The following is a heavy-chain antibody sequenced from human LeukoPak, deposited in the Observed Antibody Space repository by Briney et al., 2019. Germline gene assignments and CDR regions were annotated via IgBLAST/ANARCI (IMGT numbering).Heavy chain of an antibody. CDR2: ISSSSSTI. CDR1: GFTFSSYS. Sequence: GGSLRLSCAASGFTFSSYSMNWVRQAPGKGLEWVSYISSSSSTIYYADSVKGRFTISRDNAKNSLYLQMNSLRDEDTAVYYCAREEDDFWGGYYPSFDYWGQGTLVTVSS. CDR3: AREEDDFWGGYYPSFDY. J-gene: IGHJ4*02. V-gene: IGHV3-48*02. D-gene: IGHD3-3*01.